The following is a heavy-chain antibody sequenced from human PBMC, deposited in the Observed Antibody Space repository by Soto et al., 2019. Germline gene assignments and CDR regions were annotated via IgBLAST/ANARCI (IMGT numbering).Heavy chain of an antibody. J-gene: IGHJ3*02. CDR3: ARDQTWLVRGPDDAFDI. Sequence: GGSLRLSCPASGFTFSSYCMHWVRQAPGKGRECVAVICYDGSNKYYAESVKGRFSISRENSKNTLNQKINSLRAEDTAVYSCARDQTWLVRGPDDAFDIGCQRTIVPVSS. CDR1: GFTFSSYC. D-gene: IGHD6-19*01. CDR2: ICYDGSNK. V-gene: IGHV3-33*01.